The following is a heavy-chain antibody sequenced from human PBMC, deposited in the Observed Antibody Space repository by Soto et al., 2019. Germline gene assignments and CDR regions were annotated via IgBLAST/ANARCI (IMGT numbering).Heavy chain of an antibody. CDR2: IYHRGTT. CDR3: ACVGTILGVVSSFDY. D-gene: IGHD3-3*01. J-gene: IGHJ4*02. CDR1: GGSISNYY. Sequence: PSETLSLTCSVSGGSISNYYWSWIRQPPGKGLEYIGYIYHRGTTNYNPSLKSRVTMSVDMSKNQFSLKLSSVTAADTAVYYVACVGTILGVVSSFDYWGQGTLVTVSS. V-gene: IGHV4-59*01.